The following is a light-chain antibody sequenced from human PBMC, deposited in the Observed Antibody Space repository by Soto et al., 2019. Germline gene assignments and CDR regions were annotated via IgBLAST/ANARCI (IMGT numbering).Light chain of an antibody. CDR2: DAS. Sequence: ELVLTQSPATLPLSPGERVTLSCGASQSLSNNFLAWYQQRPGLAPRLLIFDASTRATGIPDRFSGSGSGTDFTLTISRLEPEDFAVYYCQQFGNSPTFGGGTRWIS. CDR3: QQFGNSPT. CDR1: QSLSNNF. J-gene: IGKJ4*01. V-gene: IGKV3D-20*01.